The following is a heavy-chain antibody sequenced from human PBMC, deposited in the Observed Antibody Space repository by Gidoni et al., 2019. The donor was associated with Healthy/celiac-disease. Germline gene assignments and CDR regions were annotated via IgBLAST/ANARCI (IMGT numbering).Heavy chain of an antibody. J-gene: IGHJ4*02. D-gene: IGHD3-22*01. CDR3: AKAAVGKSYSSGYLIYFDY. CDR2: ISWDGGST. V-gene: IGHV3-43D*03. Sequence: EVQLVESGGVVVQPGGSLRLSCAASGFTFDDYAMHWVRQAPGKGLEWVSLISWDGGSTYYADSVKGRFTISRDNSKNSLYLQMNSLRAEDTALYYCAKAAVGKSYSSGYLIYFDYWGQGTLVTVSS. CDR1: GFTFDDYA.